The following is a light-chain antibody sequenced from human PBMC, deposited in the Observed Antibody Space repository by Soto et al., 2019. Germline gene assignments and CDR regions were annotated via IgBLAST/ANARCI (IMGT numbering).Light chain of an antibody. CDR3: AAWDDSLSGVV. CDR1: SSNIGSNP. Sequence: QSVLTQPPSASATPGQRVTISCSGSSSNIGSNPVNWYQQLPGTAPKVLIYRNNQRPSGVPDRFSGSKSGTSASLAISGLRSEDEADYYCAAWDDSLSGVVFGGGTKLTVL. CDR2: RNN. V-gene: IGLV1-47*01. J-gene: IGLJ2*01.